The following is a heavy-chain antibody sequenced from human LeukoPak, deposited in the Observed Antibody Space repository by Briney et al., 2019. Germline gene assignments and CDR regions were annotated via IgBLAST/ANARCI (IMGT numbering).Heavy chain of an antibody. J-gene: IGHJ4*02. CDR2: IYHSGTTYSGST. Sequence: SETLSLTCNVSGASTGNYYWVWIRQPPGKGLEWIGSIYHSGTTYSGSTYYNPSLKSRVTISLDTSKNQFSLKVGSMTAADTAVYYCARAGGYGLIDYWGQGTLVTVSS. CDR3: ARAGGYGLIDY. D-gene: IGHD5-18*01. V-gene: IGHV4-39*07. CDR1: GASTGNYY.